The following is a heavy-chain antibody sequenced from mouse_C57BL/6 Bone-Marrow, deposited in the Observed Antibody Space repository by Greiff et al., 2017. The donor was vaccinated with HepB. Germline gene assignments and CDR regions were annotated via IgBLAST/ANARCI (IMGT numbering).Heavy chain of an antibody. CDR1: GYTFTDYY. Sequence: VQLQQSGPVLVKPGASVKMSCKASGYTFTDYYMNWVKQSHGKSLEWIGVINPYNGGTSYNQKFKGKATLTVDKSSSTAYMELNSLTSEDSAVYYCARSAYYSNQGAYWGQGTLVTVSA. CDR3: ARSAYYSNQGAY. D-gene: IGHD2-5*01. CDR2: INPYNGGT. J-gene: IGHJ3*01. V-gene: IGHV1-19*01.